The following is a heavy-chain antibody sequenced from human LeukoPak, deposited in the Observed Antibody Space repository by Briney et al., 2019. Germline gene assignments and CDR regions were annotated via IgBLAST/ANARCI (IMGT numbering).Heavy chain of an antibody. CDR1: GGSFSGYY. CDR2: INHSGST. J-gene: IGHJ4*02. Sequence: PSETLSLTCAVYGGSFSGYYWSWIRQPPGKGLEWIGEINHSGSTNYNPSLKSRVTISVDTSKNQFSLKLSSVTAADTAVYYCARGRPYDYVWGSYRYTPTTFDYWGQGTLVTVSS. D-gene: IGHD3-16*02. CDR3: ARGRPYDYVWGSYRYTPTTFDY. V-gene: IGHV4-34*01.